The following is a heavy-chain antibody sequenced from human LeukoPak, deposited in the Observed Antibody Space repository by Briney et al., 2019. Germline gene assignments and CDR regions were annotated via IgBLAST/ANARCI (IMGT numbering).Heavy chain of an antibody. CDR3: VRDSVTSANY. V-gene: IGHV1-69*05. D-gene: IGHD4-17*01. Sequence: SVKVSCKASGGSFSSYAISWVRQGPGQGLEWMGRIIPFFGTSNYAQKFQGRVTITTDESTTTVYMELSGLRFDDTAIYYCVRDSVTSANYWGQGTLVTVSS. J-gene: IGHJ4*02. CDR2: IIPFFGTS. CDR1: GGSFSSYA.